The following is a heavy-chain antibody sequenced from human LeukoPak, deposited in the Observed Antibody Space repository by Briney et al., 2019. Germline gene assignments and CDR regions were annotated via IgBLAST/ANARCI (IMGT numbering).Heavy chain of an antibody. J-gene: IGHJ6*03. CDR3: ARGRSSMVRGYYYYYMDV. V-gene: IGHV4-59*01. CDR1: GGSLSSYY. Sequence: SETLSLTCTVSGGSLSSYYWSWIRQPPGKGLEWIGYIYYSGSTNYNPSLKSRVTISVDTSKNQFSLKLSSVTAADTAVYYCARGRSSMVRGYYYYYMDVWGKGTTVTVSS. CDR2: IYYSGST. D-gene: IGHD3-10*01.